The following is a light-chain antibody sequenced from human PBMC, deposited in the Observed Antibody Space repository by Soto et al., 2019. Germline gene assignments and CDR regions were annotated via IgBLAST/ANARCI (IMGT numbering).Light chain of an antibody. CDR2: GAS. Sequence: EIVMTQSPATLSVSPGERATLSCRASQSVSNNLAWYQYKPGQAPRLLIYGASIRATGIPARFTGSGSGTAFTLTISSLQPEDFALYYRQQCNNWPLISFGQGTRLEIK. J-gene: IGKJ5*01. CDR1: QSVSNN. V-gene: IGKV3-15*01. CDR3: QQCNNWPLIS.